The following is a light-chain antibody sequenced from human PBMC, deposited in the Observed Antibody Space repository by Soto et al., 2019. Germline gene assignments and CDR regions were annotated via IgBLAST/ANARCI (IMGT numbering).Light chain of an antibody. CDR3: SSYTSSMSVV. CDR1: GNDVGGYKY. CDR2: EVS. J-gene: IGLJ2*01. Sequence: QSALTQPASVSGSPGQSITISCTGTGNDVGGYKYVSWYQQHPGKVPKLMIFEVSNRPSGVSKRFSGSKSGNTASLNISGLQADDDADYYCSSYTSSMSVVFGGGTKLTVL. V-gene: IGLV2-14*01.